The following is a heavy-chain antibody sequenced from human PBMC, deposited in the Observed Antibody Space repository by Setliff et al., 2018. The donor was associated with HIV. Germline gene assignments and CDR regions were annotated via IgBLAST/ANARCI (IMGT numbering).Heavy chain of an antibody. CDR1: GASISSNT. Sequence: SETLSLTCIVSGASISSNTWSWIRQAPGKGLQWIGFIYNSVTTNYNPSLKSRVTISLDTSKNQFSLKLTSVTAADTAVYYCARGGSSSNWFGPWGQGTLVTVSS. D-gene: IGHD2-2*01. CDR2: IYNSVTT. CDR3: ARGGSSSNWFGP. V-gene: IGHV4-59*01. J-gene: IGHJ5*02.